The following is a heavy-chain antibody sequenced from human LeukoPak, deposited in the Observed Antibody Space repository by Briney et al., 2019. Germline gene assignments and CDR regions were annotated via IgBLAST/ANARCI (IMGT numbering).Heavy chain of an antibody. CDR1: GYTFTSYA. V-gene: IGHV7-4-1*02. Sequence: SVNVSCKASGYTFTSYAMNWVRQAPGQGLEGMGWINTNTGNPTYARGFTGRFVFSLYTSVSTAYLKISSLKAEDTAVYYCARARWNDEDNWFAPWGQGTLVTVS. D-gene: IGHD1-1*01. CDR2: INTNTGNP. J-gene: IGHJ5*02. CDR3: ARARWNDEDNWFAP.